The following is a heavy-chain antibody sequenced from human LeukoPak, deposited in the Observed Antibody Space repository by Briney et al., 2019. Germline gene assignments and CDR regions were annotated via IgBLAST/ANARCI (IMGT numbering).Heavy chain of an antibody. CDR2: ISDSGGST. V-gene: IGHV3-23*01. Sequence: PGGSLRLSCAASGFTFSSYSMNWVRXAPGKXLEWVSTISDSGGSTYYADSVKGRFTISXXXSKNMLYLQMRSLRAEDRAVYYCAKDLYSGSSPPVDYWGQGTLVTVSS. D-gene: IGHD6-6*01. CDR3: AKDLYSGSSPPVDY. J-gene: IGHJ4*02. CDR1: GFTFSSYS.